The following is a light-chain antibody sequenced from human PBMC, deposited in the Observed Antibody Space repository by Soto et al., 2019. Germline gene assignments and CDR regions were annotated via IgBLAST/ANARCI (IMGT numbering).Light chain of an antibody. J-gene: IGKJ4*01. CDR1: QSVSRY. Sequence: IEMTQSPSTLSLSPGDRVTITCRASQSVSRYLAWYQQKPGQAPKLLIYAASSRPTGIPARFSGSGSGTDFTLTISSLEPEDFAAYYCLQRHSLPLTFGGGTKVEIK. CDR2: AAS. V-gene: IGKV3-11*01. CDR3: LQRHSLPLT.